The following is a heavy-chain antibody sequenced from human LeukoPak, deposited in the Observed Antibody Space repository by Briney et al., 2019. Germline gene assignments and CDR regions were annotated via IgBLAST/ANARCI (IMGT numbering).Heavy chain of an antibody. V-gene: IGHV1-8*01. D-gene: IGHD2-15*01. Sequence: ASVKVSCKASGYSFTSYDINWVRQATGQGREWMGWMNPNSGNTGHAQKFQGRVTMTRNTSISTAYMELSSLRSEDTAVYYCARALFADCSGGSCPWGQGTLVTVSS. CDR3: ARALFADCSGGSCP. CDR1: GYSFTSYD. J-gene: IGHJ5*02. CDR2: MNPNSGNT.